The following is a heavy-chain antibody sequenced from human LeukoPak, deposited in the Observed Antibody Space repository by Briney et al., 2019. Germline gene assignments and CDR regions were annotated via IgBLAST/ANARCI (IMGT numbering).Heavy chain of an antibody. CDR1: GFRFSNSW. D-gene: IGHD2-2*01. J-gene: IGHJ5*02. CDR3: ARALVVVPAAKAVVSYNWFDP. CDR2: INSDGSST. V-gene: IGHV3-74*01. Sequence: GGSLRLSCAASGFRFSNSWMHWVRQAPGKGLVWVSRINSDGSSTSYADSVKGRFTISRDNAKNTLYLQMNSLRAEDTAVYYCARALVVVPAAKAVVSYNWFDPWGQGTLVTVSS.